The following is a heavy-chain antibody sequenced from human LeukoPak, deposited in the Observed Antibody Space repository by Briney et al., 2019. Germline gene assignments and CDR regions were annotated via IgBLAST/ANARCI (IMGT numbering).Heavy chain of an antibody. D-gene: IGHD4-17*01. J-gene: IGHJ3*02. CDR3: ARSYDYGDLYDAFDI. Sequence: GGSLRLSCAASGFTVSSNYMSWVRQAPGKGLEWVSLIYSGGDTYYADSVKGRSTISRDDSKNTLYLQMNSLRAEDTAVYYCARSYDYGDLYDAFDIWGQGTMVTVSS. V-gene: IGHV3-53*05. CDR2: IYSGGDT. CDR1: GFTVSSNY.